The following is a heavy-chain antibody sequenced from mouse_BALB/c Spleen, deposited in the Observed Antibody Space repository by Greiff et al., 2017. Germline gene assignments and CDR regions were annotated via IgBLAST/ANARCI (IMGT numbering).Heavy chain of an antibody. Sequence: EVKLEESGPGLVKPSQSLSLTCTVTGYSITSDYAWNWIRQFPGNKLEWMGYISYSGSTSYNPSLKSRISITRDTSKNQFFLQLNSVTTEDTATYYCARYGYGHYYAMDYWGQGTSVTVSS. CDR3: ARYGYGHYYAMDY. CDR2: ISYSGST. J-gene: IGHJ4*01. V-gene: IGHV3-2*02. CDR1: GYSITSDYA. D-gene: IGHD1-2*01.